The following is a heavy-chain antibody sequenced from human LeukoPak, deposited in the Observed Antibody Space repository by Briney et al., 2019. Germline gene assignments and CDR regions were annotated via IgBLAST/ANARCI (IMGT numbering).Heavy chain of an antibody. D-gene: IGHD4-11*01. CDR1: GFTFNSYG. Sequence: GGSLRLSCAASGFTFNSYGMHWVRQAPGKGLEWVAVIWYDGSNKYYADSVKGRFTISRDNSKNTLYLQMNSLRAEDTAVYYCAKDLGDYSNYGPDYWGQGTLVTVSS. CDR2: IWYDGSNK. CDR3: AKDLGDYSNYGPDY. J-gene: IGHJ4*02. V-gene: IGHV3-33*06.